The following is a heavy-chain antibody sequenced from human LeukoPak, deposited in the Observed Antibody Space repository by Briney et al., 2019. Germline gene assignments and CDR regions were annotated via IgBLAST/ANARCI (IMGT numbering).Heavy chain of an antibody. CDR2: INPNSGGT. D-gene: IGHD6-6*01. CDR3: ARVKVGSSSGMDV. Sequence: ASVKVSCKASGYTFTGYYMHWVRQAPGQGLEWMGWINPNSGGTNYAQKFQGRVTMTWDTSISTAYMELSRLRSDDTAVYYCARVKVGSSSGMDVWGKGTTVTVSS. CDR1: GYTFTGYY. V-gene: IGHV1-2*02. J-gene: IGHJ6*04.